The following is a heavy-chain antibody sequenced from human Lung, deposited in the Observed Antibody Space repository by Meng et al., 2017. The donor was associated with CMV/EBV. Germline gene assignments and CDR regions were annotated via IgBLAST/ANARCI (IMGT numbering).Heavy chain of an antibody. Sequence: SETLSLXCAVSGESISSNNWWSWVRQPPGKGLEWLGEIHDRMNTHYNPSLKSRVTMSIDKFKNQFSLELTSVTAADTAVYYCAGDDFLSGKVYWGQGSRGTVSS. CDR2: IHDRMNT. D-gene: IGHD3-3*01. CDR1: GESISSNNW. CDR3: AGDDFLSGKVY. V-gene: IGHV4-4*02. J-gene: IGHJ4*02.